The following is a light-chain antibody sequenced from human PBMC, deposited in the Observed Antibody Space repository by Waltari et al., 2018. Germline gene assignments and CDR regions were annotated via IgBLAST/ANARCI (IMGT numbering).Light chain of an antibody. CDR3: QLWDSNSDRPV. Sequence: VLTQPPSVSVAPGEAAKITCERDNIGSERVHWYQQKSGQAPVLVIYFEKYMPPGTPERFSGASSGNTATRTISRIEAGDEADYYCQLWDSNSDRPVFGTGTKVSV. CDR1: NIGSER. CDR2: FEK. V-gene: IGLV3-21*04. J-gene: IGLJ1*01.